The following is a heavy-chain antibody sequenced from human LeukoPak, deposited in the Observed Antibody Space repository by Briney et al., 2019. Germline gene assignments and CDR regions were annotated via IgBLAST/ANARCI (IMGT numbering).Heavy chain of an antibody. D-gene: IGHD6-19*01. CDR2: ISGSGGST. J-gene: IGHJ4*02. CDR1: GFSFSDYA. Sequence: GGSLRLSCAASGFSFSDYAMNWVRQAPGKGLEWVSAISGSGGSTYYADSVKGRFTISRDNSKNTLYLQMNSLRAEDTAVYYCAKGLWYSSGWCYDYWGQGTLVTVSS. V-gene: IGHV3-23*01. CDR3: AKGLWYSSGWCYDY.